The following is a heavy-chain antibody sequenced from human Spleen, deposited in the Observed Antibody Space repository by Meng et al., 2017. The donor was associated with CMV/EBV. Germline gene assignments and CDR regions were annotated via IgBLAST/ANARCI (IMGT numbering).Heavy chain of an antibody. J-gene: IGHJ4*02. CDR2: IYHSGST. CDR3: ATAHFDAYNYGPADF. CDR1: GYSISSGYY. V-gene: IGHV4-38-2*02. Sequence: SETLSLTCTVSGYSISSGYYWGWIRQPPGKGLEWIGSIYHSGSTYYNPSLKSRVTISVDSSKNQFFLKLTSVTAADTAVYYCATAHFDAYNYGPADFWGQGALVTVSS. D-gene: IGHD4-17*01.